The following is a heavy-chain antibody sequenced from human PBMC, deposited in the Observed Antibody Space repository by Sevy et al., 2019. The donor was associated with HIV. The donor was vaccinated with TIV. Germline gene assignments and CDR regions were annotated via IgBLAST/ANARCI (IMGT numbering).Heavy chain of an antibody. CDR3: ARRIAVAGTGGMEDY. D-gene: IGHD6-19*01. V-gene: IGHV5-51*01. CDR1: GYSFTSYW. J-gene: IGHJ4*02. Sequence: GESLKISCKGSGYSFTSYWIGWVRQMPGKGLEWMGIIYPGDSDTRDSPSFQGQVTISADKSISTAYLQWSSLKASDTAMYYCARRIAVAGTGGMEDYWGQGTLVTVSS. CDR2: IYPGDSDT.